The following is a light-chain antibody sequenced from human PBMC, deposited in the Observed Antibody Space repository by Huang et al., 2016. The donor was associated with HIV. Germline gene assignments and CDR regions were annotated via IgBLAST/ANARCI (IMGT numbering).Light chain of an antibody. CDR1: QSVSSY. CDR3: QQRSNWEFT. J-gene: IGKJ3*01. CDR2: DAS. Sequence: EIVLTQSPATLSLSPGERATLSCRASQSVSSYLAWYQQKPGQAPRLLIYDASNRATGIPARFSCSGSGTDFTLTISSLEPEDFAVYYCQQRSNWEFTFGPGTKVDIK. V-gene: IGKV3-11*01.